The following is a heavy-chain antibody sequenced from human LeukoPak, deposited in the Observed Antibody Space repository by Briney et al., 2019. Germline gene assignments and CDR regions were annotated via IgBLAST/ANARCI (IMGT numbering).Heavy chain of an antibody. CDR3: ARDMRYYDSSGYYDWFDP. V-gene: IGHV4-59*01. J-gene: IGHJ5*02. CDR1: GGSISSYY. D-gene: IGHD3-22*01. CDR2: IYYSGST. Sequence: PSETLSLTCTVSGGSISSYYWSWIRQPPGKGLEWIGYIYYSGSTNYNPSLKSRVTISVDTSKNQFSLKLSSVTAADTAVYYCARDMRYYDSSGYYDWFDPWGQGTLITVSS.